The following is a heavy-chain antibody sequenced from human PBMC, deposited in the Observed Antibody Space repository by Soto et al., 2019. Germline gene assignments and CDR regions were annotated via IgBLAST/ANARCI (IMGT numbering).Heavy chain of an antibody. V-gene: IGHV4-34*01. CDR3: ARGVGRLARYYYYMDV. J-gene: IGHJ6*03. D-gene: IGHD1-26*01. Sequence: SETLSLTCAVYGGSFSGYYWSWIRQPPGKGLEWIGEINHSGSTNYNPSLKSRVTISVDTSKNQFSLKLSSVTAADTAVYYCARGVGRLARYYYYMDVWGKGTTVTVSS. CDR2: INHSGST. CDR1: GGSFSGYY.